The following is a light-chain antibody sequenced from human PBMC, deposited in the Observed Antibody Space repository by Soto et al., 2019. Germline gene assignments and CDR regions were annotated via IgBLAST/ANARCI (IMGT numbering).Light chain of an antibody. J-gene: IGKJ3*01. CDR3: QQYGSSPLFT. Sequence: VLTQSPGTLSLSPGERATLSCRASQSVSSSYLAWYQQKPGQAPRLLIHGASARATGIPDRFSGSGSGTDFTLTISILEPADFAVYYCQQYGSSPLFTFGPGAKVDIK. CDR1: QSVSSSY. CDR2: GAS. V-gene: IGKV3-20*01.